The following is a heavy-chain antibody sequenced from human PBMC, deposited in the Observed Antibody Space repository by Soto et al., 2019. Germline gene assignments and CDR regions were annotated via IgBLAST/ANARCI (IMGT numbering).Heavy chain of an antibody. V-gene: IGHV3-33*03. CDR1: GSIFTGYG. D-gene: IGHD3-10*01. CDR3: ARRVMVRGVISYYYMDF. Sequence: PGGSLRLSCAASGSIFTGYGMHWVRQAPGKGLEWVAVIWFDGSNKYYADSVKGRFTISRDNAKNSLYLQMNSLRAEDTAVYYCARRVMVRGVISYYYMDFWGKGTTVTVSS. J-gene: IGHJ6*03. CDR2: IWFDGSNK.